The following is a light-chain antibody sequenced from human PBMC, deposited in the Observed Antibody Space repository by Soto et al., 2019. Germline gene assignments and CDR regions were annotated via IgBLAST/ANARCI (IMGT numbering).Light chain of an antibody. Sequence: QSALTQPASVSGSPGQSITISCTGTSSDVGGYNSVSCYQQHPGKAPKLMIYDVSNRPSGVSNRFSGSKSGNTASLTISGLQAEDEADYYCSSYTSRSTLVFGGGTKLTVL. CDR2: DVS. CDR1: SSDVGGYNS. J-gene: IGLJ2*01. V-gene: IGLV2-14*03. CDR3: SSYTSRSTLV.